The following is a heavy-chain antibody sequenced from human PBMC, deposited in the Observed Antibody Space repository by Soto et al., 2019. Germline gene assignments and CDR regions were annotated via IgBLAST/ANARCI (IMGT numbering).Heavy chain of an antibody. CDR3: SRDGDFYGLDV. CDR2: IRGSTYGGTT. J-gene: IGHJ6*02. Sequence: GGSLRLSCAASGFTFSSYSMNRVRQAPGKGLQWLGLIRGSTYGGTTEYAASVKGRFTISRDDSKGITYLQMNSLKTEDTAVYYCSRDGDFYGLDVWGQGTTVTVSS. V-gene: IGHV3-49*04. D-gene: IGHD3-3*01. CDR1: GFTFSSYS.